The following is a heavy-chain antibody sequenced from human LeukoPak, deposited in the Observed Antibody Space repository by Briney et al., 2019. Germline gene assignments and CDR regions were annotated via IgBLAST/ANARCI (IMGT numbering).Heavy chain of an antibody. Sequence: PGGSLRLSCVASGFTFSDYYMSWIRQAPGKGLEWVSYISSSGNTIYDADSVKGRFTISRDSAKNSLYLQMNSMRAEDTAVYYCARVLRGSYYDYFDYWGQGTLVTVSS. J-gene: IGHJ4*02. CDR2: ISSSGNTI. V-gene: IGHV3-11*01. CDR3: ARVLRGSYYDYFDY. D-gene: IGHD1-26*01. CDR1: GFTFSDYY.